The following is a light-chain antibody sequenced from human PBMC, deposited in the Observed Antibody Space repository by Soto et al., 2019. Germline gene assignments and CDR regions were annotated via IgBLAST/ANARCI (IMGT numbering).Light chain of an antibody. CDR3: CSYAGSSTV. V-gene: IGLV2-23*01. CDR2: EGS. CDR1: SSDVGSYNL. Sequence: QSALTQPASVSGSPGQSITISCTGTSSDVGSYNLVSWYQQHPGKAPKLMIYEGSKRPSGVSNRFSGSKAGNTASQTISGLQAEDEADYYCCSYAGSSTVFGGGTKVTVL. J-gene: IGLJ2*01.